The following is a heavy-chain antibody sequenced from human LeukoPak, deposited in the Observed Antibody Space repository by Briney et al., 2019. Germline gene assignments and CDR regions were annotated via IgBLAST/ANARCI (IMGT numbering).Heavy chain of an antibody. CDR3: ASGLGYYDFWSGYSNWFDP. CDR1: GGSFSGYY. D-gene: IGHD3-3*01. Sequence: PSETLSLTCAVYGGSFSGYYWSWIRPPPGKGLEGIGEINHRGSTNYNPSLKSRDTISVDTSNNQFTVKLSSVPAADTAVYYCASGLGYYDFWSGYSNWFDPWGQGTLVTVSS. CDR2: INHRGST. V-gene: IGHV4-34*01. J-gene: IGHJ5*02.